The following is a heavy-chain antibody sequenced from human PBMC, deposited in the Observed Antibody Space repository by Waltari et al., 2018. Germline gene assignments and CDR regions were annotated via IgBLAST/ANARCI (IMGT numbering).Heavy chain of an antibody. CDR2: INHSGST. V-gene: IGHV4-34*01. Sequence: QVQLQQWGAGLLKPSETLSLTCAVYGGSFSGYYWSWIRQPPGKGLEWIGEINHSGSTNYNPSLKSRVTISVDTSKNQFSLKLSSVTAADTAVYYCARVGIRNYYYYYYGMDVWGQGTTVTVSS. J-gene: IGHJ6*02. D-gene: IGHD1-7*01. CDR1: GGSFSGYY. CDR3: ARVGIRNYYYYYYGMDV.